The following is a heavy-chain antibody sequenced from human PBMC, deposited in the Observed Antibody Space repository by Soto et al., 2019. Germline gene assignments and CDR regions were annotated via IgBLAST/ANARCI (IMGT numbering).Heavy chain of an antibody. CDR3: ATRPNNADHYVGVFDY. CDR1: GLAFSTHW. CDR2: INQDGSDK. D-gene: IGHD3-16*01. J-gene: IGHJ4*02. V-gene: IGHV3-7*01. Sequence: PGGSLRLSCAASGLAFSTHWMTWVRQAPGKGLEWVANINQDGSDKYYVDSVKGRFTISRDNAKNSLCLQVNSLRVEDSALYFCATRPNNADHYVGVFDYWGQGALVTVSS.